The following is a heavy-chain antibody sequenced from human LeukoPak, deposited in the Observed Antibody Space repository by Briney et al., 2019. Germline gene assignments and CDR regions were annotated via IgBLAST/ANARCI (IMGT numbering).Heavy chain of an antibody. V-gene: IGHV3-33*01. D-gene: IGHD3-10*01. J-gene: IGHJ4*02. CDR2: IWYDGSNK. Sequence: PGGSLRLSCTASRFTFSTYGMHWVRQAPGKGLEWVAVIWYDGSNKYYADSVKARFTISRDNSKNTLFLQMNSLRAEDTAVYYCARGNYYNSGSLHYWGQGTLVTVSS. CDR3: ARGNYYNSGSLHY. CDR1: RFTFSTYG.